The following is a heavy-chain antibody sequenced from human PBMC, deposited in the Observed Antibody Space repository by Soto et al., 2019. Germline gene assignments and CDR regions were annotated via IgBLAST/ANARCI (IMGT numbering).Heavy chain of an antibody. J-gene: IGHJ4*02. CDR2: ISGPSFYT. Sequence: GSLNLSCVTASLRFLDLYMTWIRKTPGKGLEWFAHISGPSFYTNYAVFVKGRFTISRDNARKSLYLQMNNLRAGDTAVYYCASRADYFDNWGQGP. CDR1: SLRFLDLY. CDR3: ASRADYFDN. V-gene: IGHV3-11*03.